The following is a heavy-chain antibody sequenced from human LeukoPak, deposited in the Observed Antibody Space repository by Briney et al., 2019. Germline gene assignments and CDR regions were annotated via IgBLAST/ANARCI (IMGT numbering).Heavy chain of an antibody. CDR1: GFTFSSYS. CDR3: ARAGGGGYNYEAFDI. J-gene: IGHJ3*02. Sequence: GGSLRLSCAASGFTFSSYSMNWVRQAPGKGLEWVPSISSSSSYIYYADSVKGRFTISRDNAKNSLYLQMNSLRAEDTAVYYCARAGGGGYNYEAFDIWGQGTMVTVSS. CDR2: ISSSSSYI. V-gene: IGHV3-21*01. D-gene: IGHD5-24*01.